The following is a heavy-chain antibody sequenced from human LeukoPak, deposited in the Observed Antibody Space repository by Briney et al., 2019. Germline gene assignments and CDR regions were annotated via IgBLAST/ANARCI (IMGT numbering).Heavy chain of an antibody. Sequence: GASVKVSCKASGYTFTGYYMHWVRQAPGQGLEWMGWINPNSGGTNYAQKFQGRVTMTRDTSISTAYMELSRLRFDDTAVYYCATHQSASYYYDSSGYYMLDYWGQGTLVTVSS. V-gene: IGHV1-2*02. CDR1: GYTFTGYY. CDR2: INPNSGGT. D-gene: IGHD3-22*01. CDR3: ATHQSASYYYDSSGYYMLDY. J-gene: IGHJ4*02.